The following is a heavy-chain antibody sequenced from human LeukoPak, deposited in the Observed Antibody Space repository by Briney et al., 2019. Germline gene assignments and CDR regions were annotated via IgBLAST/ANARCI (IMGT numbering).Heavy chain of an antibody. CDR3: AYRPATMIRGVRLDP. Sequence: ESGPTLVNPTQTLTLTCTFSGLSLSTNRVAVGWIRQPPGKALEWLALIYWDDDKRYSPSLKGRLTITKDTSKNQVVLTMTNMDPVDTATYYCAYRPATMIRGVRLDPWGQGILVTVSS. CDR1: GLSLSTNRVA. J-gene: IGHJ5*02. V-gene: IGHV2-5*02. CDR2: IYWDDDK. D-gene: IGHD3-10*01.